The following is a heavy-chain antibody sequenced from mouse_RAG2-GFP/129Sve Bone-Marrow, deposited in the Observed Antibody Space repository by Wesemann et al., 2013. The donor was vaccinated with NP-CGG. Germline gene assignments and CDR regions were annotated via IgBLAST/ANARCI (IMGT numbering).Heavy chain of an antibody. CDR3: VRHGNAMDY. V-gene: IGHV10-1*02. CDR1: GFTFNTYA. CDR2: IRSKSNNYAT. Sequence: VQLVESGGGLVQPKGSLKLSCAASGFTFNTYAMNWVRQAPGKGLEWVARIRSKSNNYATYYADSVKDRFTISRDDSQSMLYLQMNNLKTEDTAMYYCVRHGNAMDYWGQGTSVTVSS. J-gene: IGHJ4*01. D-gene: IGHD2-1*01.